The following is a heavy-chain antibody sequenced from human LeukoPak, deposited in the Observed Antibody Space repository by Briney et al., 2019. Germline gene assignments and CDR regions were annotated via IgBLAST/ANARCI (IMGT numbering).Heavy chain of an antibody. D-gene: IGHD3-3*01. V-gene: IGHV1-2*02. Sequence: GASVKVSCKASGYTFTGYYMHWVRQAPGQGLEWMGWINPNSGGTSYAQKFQGRVTMTRDTSISTAYMELSRLRSDDTAVYYCARDRADFWSGYSGWFDPWGQGTLVTVSS. CDR3: ARDRADFWSGYSGWFDP. CDR2: INPNSGGT. CDR1: GYTFTGYY. J-gene: IGHJ5*02.